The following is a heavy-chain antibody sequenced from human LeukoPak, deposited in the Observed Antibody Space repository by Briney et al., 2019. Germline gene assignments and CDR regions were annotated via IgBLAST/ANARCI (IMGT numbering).Heavy chain of an antibody. Sequence: KASETLSLTCTVSGGSISRYYWSWIRQPPRKGLEWIGYIYYSGSTNYNPSLKSRVTISVDTSKNQFSLKLSSVTAADTAVYYCARVRGYSFPFDYWGQGTLVTVSS. CDR3: ARVRGYSFPFDY. V-gene: IGHV4-59*01. CDR1: GGSISRYY. J-gene: IGHJ4*02. D-gene: IGHD5-18*01. CDR2: IYYSGST.